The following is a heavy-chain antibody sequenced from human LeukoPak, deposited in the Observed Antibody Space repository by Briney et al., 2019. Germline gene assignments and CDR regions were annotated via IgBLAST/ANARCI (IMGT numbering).Heavy chain of an antibody. Sequence: SGGSLRLSCAASGFTFSSYSMNWVPQAPGKRLEWVSSISTSGSYIHYADSVKGRFTISRDNAKNSLYLQMNSLRAEATAVYFCAREIDDYDFWSGYPDYWGQGTLVTVSS. J-gene: IGHJ4*02. D-gene: IGHD3-3*01. V-gene: IGHV3-21*01. CDR1: GFTFSSYS. CDR2: ISTSGSYI. CDR3: AREIDDYDFWSGYPDY.